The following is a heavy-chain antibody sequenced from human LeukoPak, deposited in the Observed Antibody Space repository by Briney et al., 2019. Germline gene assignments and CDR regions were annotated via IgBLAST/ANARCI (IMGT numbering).Heavy chain of an antibody. D-gene: IGHD3-22*01. CDR3: ARDGAYYYDSSGQKPFDY. J-gene: IGHJ4*02. CDR2: IYSGGST. CDR1: GFTFSSNY. V-gene: IGHV3-53*01. Sequence: GGXLRLSCAASGFTFSSNYMSWVRQAPGKGLEWVSVIYSGGSTYYSDSVTGRFTISRDNSKNTLYLQMNSLRAEDTAVYYCARDGAYYYDSSGQKPFDYWGQGTLVTVSS.